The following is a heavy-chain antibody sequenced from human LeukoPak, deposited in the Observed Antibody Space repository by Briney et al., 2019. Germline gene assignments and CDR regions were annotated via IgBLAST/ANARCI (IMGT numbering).Heavy chain of an antibody. CDR1: GGSFSGYY. V-gene: IGHV4-34*01. CDR2: INHSGST. Sequence: SETLSLTCAVYGGSFSGYYWSWIRQPPGKGLEWIGEINHSGSTNYNPSLKSRVTISVDTSKNQFSLKLSSVTAADTAVYYCARAPEGSLKGQGPDYYYGMDVWGQGTTVTVSS. CDR3: ARAPEGSLKGQGPDYYYGMDV. J-gene: IGHJ6*02. D-gene: IGHD1-14*01.